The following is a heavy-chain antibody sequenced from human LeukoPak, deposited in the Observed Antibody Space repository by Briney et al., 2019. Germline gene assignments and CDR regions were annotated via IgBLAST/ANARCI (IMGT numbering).Heavy chain of an antibody. CDR2: IYYSGST. J-gene: IGHJ3*02. D-gene: IGHD3-9*01. CDR3: ARRAVDWLSNDAFDI. Sequence: SSETLSLTCTVSGGSISSYYWSWIRQPPGKGLEWIGYIYYSGSTNYNPSLKSRVTISVDTSKNQFSLKLSSVTAADTAVYYCARRAVDWLSNDAFDIWGQGTMVTVSS. CDR1: GGSISSYY. V-gene: IGHV4-59*01.